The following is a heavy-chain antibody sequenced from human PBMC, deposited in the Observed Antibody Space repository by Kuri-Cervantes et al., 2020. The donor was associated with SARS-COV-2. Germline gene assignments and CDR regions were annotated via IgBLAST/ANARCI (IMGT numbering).Heavy chain of an antibody. CDR1: GFRFSNYN. D-gene: IGHD2-15*01. CDR3: TRDRGYCSGGGCYSTGFSFDY. V-gene: IGHV3-21*01. J-gene: IGHJ4*02. Sequence: GESLKISCVASGFRFSNYNLNWVRQAPGKGLEWVSTISSGSDYIYYGDSVKGRFTIPRDNAENSLYLQMNSLRVGDTAVYYCTRDRGYCSGGGCYSTGFSFDYWGQGALVTVSS. CDR2: ISSGSDYI.